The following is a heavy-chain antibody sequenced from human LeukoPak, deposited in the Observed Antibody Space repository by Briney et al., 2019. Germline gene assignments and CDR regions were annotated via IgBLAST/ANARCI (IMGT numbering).Heavy chain of an antibody. CDR1: GFTFGSYG. Sequence: GGSLRLSCAASGFTFGSYGMHWVRQAPGKGLEWVSAISGSGGSTYYADSVKGRFTISRDNSKNTLYLQMNSLRAEDTAVYYCAKDPGDSGYDLYGGFDYWGQGTLVTVSS. J-gene: IGHJ4*02. D-gene: IGHD5-12*01. V-gene: IGHV3-23*01. CDR2: ISGSGGST. CDR3: AKDPGDSGYDLYGGFDY.